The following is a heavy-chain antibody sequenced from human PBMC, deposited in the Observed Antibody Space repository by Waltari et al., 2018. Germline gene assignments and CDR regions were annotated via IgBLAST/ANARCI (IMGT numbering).Heavy chain of an antibody. CDR2: IYHSGST. CDR1: GYSISRGSS. D-gene: IGHD2-21*02. V-gene: IGHV4-38-2*01. CDR3: ARTEGLMVVTFDY. Sequence: QVQLQESGPGLVKPSETLSLTCAVTGYSISRGSSWGWIRQPPGKGLEWIGSIYHSGSTYYNPSLKSRVTISVDTSKNQFSLKLSSVTAADTAVYYCARTEGLMVVTFDYWGQGTLVTVSS. J-gene: IGHJ4*02.